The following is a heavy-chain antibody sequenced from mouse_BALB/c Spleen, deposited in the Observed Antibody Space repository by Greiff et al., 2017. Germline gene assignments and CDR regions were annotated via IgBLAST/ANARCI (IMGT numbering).Heavy chain of an antibody. V-gene: IGHV5-9-4*01. CDR2: ISSGGSYT. Sequence: EVMLVESGGGLVKPGGSLKLSCAASGFTFSSYAMSWVRQSPEKRLEWVAEISSGGSYTYYPDTVTGRFTISRDNAKNTLYLEMSSLRSEDTAMYYCARDPRGNYYAMDYWGQGTSVTVSS. CDR1: GFTFSSYA. CDR3: ARDPRGNYYAMDY. D-gene: IGHD2-1*01. J-gene: IGHJ4*01.